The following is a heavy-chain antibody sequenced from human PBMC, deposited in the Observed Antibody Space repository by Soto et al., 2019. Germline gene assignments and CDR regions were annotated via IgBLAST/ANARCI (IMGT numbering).Heavy chain of an antibody. CDR3: AVLSTIWFGEFSDY. CDR1: GFSFGTYC. CDR2: ISYDGSNK. V-gene: IGHV3-30*03. D-gene: IGHD3-10*01. Sequence: SLGLSCTASGFSFGTYCFHWVRQAPGKGLEWVAVISYDGSNKYYADSVKGRFTISRDNSKNTLYLQMNSLRAEDTAEYYCAVLSTIWFGEFSDYWGQGT. J-gene: IGHJ4*02.